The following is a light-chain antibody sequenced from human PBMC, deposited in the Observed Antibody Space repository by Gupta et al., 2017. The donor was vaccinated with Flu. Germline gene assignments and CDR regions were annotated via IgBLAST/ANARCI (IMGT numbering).Light chain of an antibody. CDR1: QSLLHSNGYNY. CDR2: LGS. J-gene: IGKJ2*01. CDR3: MQARQTPDT. V-gene: IGKV2-28*01. Sequence: DIVMTQSPRSLPVTPGEPASISCRSSQSLLHSNGYNYLDWYLQKPGQSPQLLIYLGSNRASGVPDRFSGSGSGTDFTLKISRVEAEDVGIYYCMQARQTPDTFGQGTKLEIK.